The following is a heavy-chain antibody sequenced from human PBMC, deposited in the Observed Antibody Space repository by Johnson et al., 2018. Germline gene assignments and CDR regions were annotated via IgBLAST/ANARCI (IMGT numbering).Heavy chain of an antibody. CDR2: ITSSGGDI. CDR3: AREVIAYYYMDV. V-gene: IGHV3-21*01. Sequence: VQLVESGGGLVKPGGSLRLSCTASGFTLSSYNMNWVRQPPGKGLEWVSSITSSGGDIYYADSVKGRFTISRDNAKNSLYLQTNSRSAEDTAVYYRAREVIAYYYMDVWGEGTTGTVSS. D-gene: IGHD3-10*01. J-gene: IGHJ6*03. CDR1: GFTLSSYN.